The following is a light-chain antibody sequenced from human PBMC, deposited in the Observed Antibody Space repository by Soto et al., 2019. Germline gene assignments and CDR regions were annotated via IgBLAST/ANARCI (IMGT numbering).Light chain of an antibody. CDR1: SSNIGAGYD. V-gene: IGLV1-40*01. Sequence: QSVLTQPPSVSGAPGQRVTISCTGSSSNIGAGYDVHWYQRLPGTAPKVLIYSNNNRPSGVPDRFSGSKSGTSASRAITGLQAEDEAAYYCQCYDSSLSGSYVFGTGTKLTVL. CDR2: SNN. CDR3: QCYDSSLSGSYV. J-gene: IGLJ1*01.